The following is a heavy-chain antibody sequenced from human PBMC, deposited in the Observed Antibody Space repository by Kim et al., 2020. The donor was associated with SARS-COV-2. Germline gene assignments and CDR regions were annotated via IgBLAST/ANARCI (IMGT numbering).Heavy chain of an antibody. Sequence: NDNPSPQGRVTLSMDTSKNQFSLRLSSVTAADTALYYCARGGKGAFDTWGRGTMVTVSS. V-gene: IGHV4-59*09. CDR3: ARGGKGAFDT. J-gene: IGHJ3*02.